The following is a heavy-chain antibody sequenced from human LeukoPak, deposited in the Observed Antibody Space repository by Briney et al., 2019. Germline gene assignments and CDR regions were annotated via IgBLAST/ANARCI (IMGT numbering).Heavy chain of an antibody. D-gene: IGHD2-8*01. CDR2: ISSSSSYI. CDR1: GFTFSSYS. J-gene: IGHJ6*02. CDR3: ARDNGVCMDV. Sequence: KPGGSLRLACAASGFTFSSYSMNWVRQAPGKGLEWVSSISSSSSYIYYADSVKGRFTISRDNAKNSLYLQMNSLRAEDTAVYYCARDNGVCMDVWGQGTTVTVSS. V-gene: IGHV3-21*01.